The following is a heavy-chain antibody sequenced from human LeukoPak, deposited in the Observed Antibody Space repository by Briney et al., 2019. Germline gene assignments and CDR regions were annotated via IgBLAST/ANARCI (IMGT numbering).Heavy chain of an antibody. CDR3: AKGVYYYDSSGYYVYYFDY. V-gene: IGHV3-23*01. CDR1: GFTFSSYA. CDR2: ISGSGGST. Sequence: GGTLRLSCAASGFTFSSYAMSWVRQAPGKGLEWVSAISGSGGSTYYADSVKGRFTISRDNSKNTLYLQMNSLRAEDTAVYYCAKGVYYYDSSGYYVYYFDYWGQGTLVTVSS. D-gene: IGHD3-22*01. J-gene: IGHJ4*02.